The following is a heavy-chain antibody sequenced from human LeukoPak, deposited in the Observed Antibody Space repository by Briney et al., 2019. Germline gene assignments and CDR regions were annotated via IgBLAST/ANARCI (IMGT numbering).Heavy chain of an antibody. V-gene: IGHV3-30*18. Sequence: GGSLRLSCAASGFTFSDYGMHWVRQAPGKGLEWVAVISYNGNNKYYADSVKGRFTISRDNSKNTLYLQMNSLRPDDTAVYYCAKSSRSLGWPGYSFAMDVWGQGSTVTVSS. CDR3: AKSSRSLGWPGYSFAMDV. CDR2: ISYNGNNK. J-gene: IGHJ6*02. CDR1: GFTFSDYG. D-gene: IGHD3-3*01.